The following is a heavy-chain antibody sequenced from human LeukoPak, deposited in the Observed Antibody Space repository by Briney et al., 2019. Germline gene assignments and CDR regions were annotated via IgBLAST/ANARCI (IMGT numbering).Heavy chain of an antibody. J-gene: IGHJ4*02. CDR3: AKGSSTFGVVRGDY. D-gene: IGHD3-3*01. V-gene: IGHV3-23*01. CDR2: ISGTGRSP. CDR1: GFTFSSYA. Sequence: GGSLRLSCVVSGFTFSSYAMSWLRQAPGKGLEWVSGISGTGRSPNYADSVKGRFTISRDNSKNTLYLQMRSLRAEDTAVYYCAKGSSTFGVVRGDYWGQGTLVIVSS.